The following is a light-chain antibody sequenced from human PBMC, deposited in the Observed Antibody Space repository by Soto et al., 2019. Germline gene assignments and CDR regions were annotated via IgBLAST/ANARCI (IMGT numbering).Light chain of an antibody. CDR3: QQSYSTPIT. J-gene: IGKJ5*01. CDR2: AAS. CDR1: QSISSY. Sequence: DIQMTQSPSSLSASVGDRVTITCRASQSISSYLNWYQQKPGKAPKLLIYAASSLQSGVPSRFSGSGSGTDFPLTISSLQPEDFETYYCQQSYSTPITFGQGTRLEIK. V-gene: IGKV1-39*01.